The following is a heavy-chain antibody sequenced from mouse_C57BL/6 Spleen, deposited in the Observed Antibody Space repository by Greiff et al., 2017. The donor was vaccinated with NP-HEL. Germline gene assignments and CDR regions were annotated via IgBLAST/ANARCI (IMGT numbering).Heavy chain of an antibody. V-gene: IGHV1-59*01. CDR2: IDPSDSYT. J-gene: IGHJ1*03. CDR3: ARSRGFPGKWYVDV. Sequence: QVQLQQSGAELVRPGTSVKLSCKASGYTFTSYWMHWVKQRPGQGLEWIGVIDPSDSYTNYNQKFKGKATLTVDTSSSTAYMQLSSLTSEDSAVYYCARSRGFPGKWYVDVWGTGTTVTVSS. CDR1: GYTFTSYW.